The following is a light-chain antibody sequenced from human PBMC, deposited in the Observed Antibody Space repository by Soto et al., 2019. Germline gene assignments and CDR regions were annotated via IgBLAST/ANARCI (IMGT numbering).Light chain of an antibody. Sequence: QSVLTQPASVSGSPGQSITISCTGTSSDVGGYNLVSWYQQHPGKAPKLMIYEGSKRPSGVSNRFSGSKSGNTASLTISGLQAEDEADYYCCSYAGSSTFHVVFGGGTKVTVL. J-gene: IGLJ2*01. V-gene: IGLV2-23*03. CDR3: CSYAGSSTFHVV. CDR1: SSDVGGYNL. CDR2: EGS.